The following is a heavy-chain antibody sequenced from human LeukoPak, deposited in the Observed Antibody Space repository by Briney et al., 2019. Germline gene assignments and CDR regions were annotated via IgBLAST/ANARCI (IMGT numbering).Heavy chain of an antibody. D-gene: IGHD6-6*01. J-gene: IGHJ2*01. CDR3: ARDRGRPYWYFDL. V-gene: IGHV1-18*04. CDR1: GYTFTRFG. CDR2: ISGYNGNT. Sequence: ASVKVSCKASGYTFTRFGISWVRQAPGQGLEWMGWISGYNGNTDCAQKLQGRVTMTTDTSTSTAYMELRSLRSDDTAVYYCARDRGRPYWYFDLWGRGTLVTVSS.